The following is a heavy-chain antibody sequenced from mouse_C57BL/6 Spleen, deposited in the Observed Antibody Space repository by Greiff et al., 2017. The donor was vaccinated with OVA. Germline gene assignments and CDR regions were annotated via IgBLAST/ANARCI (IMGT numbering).Heavy chain of an antibody. Sequence: QVQLQQSGPELVKPGASVKISCKASGYAFSSSWMNWVKQRPGKGLEWIGRIYPGDGDTNYNGKFKGKATLTADKSSSTAYMQLSSLTSEDSAVYFCARGGYYREYFDVWGTGTTVTVSS. D-gene: IGHD2-12*01. CDR1: GYAFSSSW. CDR3: ARGGYYREYFDV. CDR2: IYPGDGDT. V-gene: IGHV1-82*01. J-gene: IGHJ1*03.